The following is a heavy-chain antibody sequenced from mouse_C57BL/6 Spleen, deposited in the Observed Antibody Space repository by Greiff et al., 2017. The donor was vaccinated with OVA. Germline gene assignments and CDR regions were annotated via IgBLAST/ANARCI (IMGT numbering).Heavy chain of an antibody. Sequence: QVQLQQSGAELVRPGASVMLSCKASGYTFTDYEMHWVKQTPVHGLEWIGAIDPETGGTAYNQKFKGKAILTADKSSSTAYMELRSLTSEDSAVYYCTREGFITSVDYWGQGTTLTVSS. CDR2: IDPETGGT. D-gene: IGHD1-1*01. J-gene: IGHJ2*01. CDR3: TREGFITSVDY. V-gene: IGHV1-15*01. CDR1: GYTFTDYE.